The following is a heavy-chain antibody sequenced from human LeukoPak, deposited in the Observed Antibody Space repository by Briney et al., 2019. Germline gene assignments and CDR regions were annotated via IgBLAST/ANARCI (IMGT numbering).Heavy chain of an antibody. J-gene: IGHJ4*02. CDR3: AREAWYYDILTEAY. CDR1: GGSVSSGGYY. CDR2: IYYSGST. D-gene: IGHD3-9*01. V-gene: IGHV4-31*03. Sequence: KPSETLSLTCTVSGGSVSSGGYYWSWIRQHPGKGLEWIGYIYYSGSTYYNPSLKSRVTISVDTSKNQFSLKLSSVTAADTAVYYCAREAWYYDILTEAYWGQGTLVTVSS.